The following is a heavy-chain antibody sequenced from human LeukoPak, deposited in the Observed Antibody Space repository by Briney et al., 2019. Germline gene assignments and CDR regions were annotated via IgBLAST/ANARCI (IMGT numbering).Heavy chain of an antibody. Sequence: GESLKIPFKGSGYSFAIYWIGWVRQMPGKGLEWLGIIYPGDSDTTYNPSFQGQVTISADKSTNTAYLQWSSLKASDTAMYYCARRAPFGSGRIYYFDYWGQGTLVTVSS. CDR3: ARRAPFGSGRIYYFDY. CDR1: GYSFAIYW. D-gene: IGHD3-10*01. CDR2: IYPGDSDT. J-gene: IGHJ4*02. V-gene: IGHV5-51*01.